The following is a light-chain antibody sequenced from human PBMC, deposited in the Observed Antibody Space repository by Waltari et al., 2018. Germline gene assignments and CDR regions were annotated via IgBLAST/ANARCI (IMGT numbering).Light chain of an antibody. CDR2: DVT. J-gene: IGLJ2*01. V-gene: IGLV2-23*02. CDR1: NSDVGSLVL. Sequence: QSALIQPASLSGSPGQSITLSCTGINSDVGSLVLISWYQQHPDKAPKLILYDVTKRPSAVSDSFSGSSSGDTVSLTISTLQAEDDADHYCCSHANYVTSFGGGHKLTV. CDR3: CSHANYVTS.